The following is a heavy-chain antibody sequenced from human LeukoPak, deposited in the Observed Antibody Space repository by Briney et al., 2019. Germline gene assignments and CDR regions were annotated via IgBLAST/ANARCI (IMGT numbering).Heavy chain of an antibody. Sequence: SETLSLTXTVSGGSISSGDYYWSWIRQPPGEGLEWIGYIYHSGSTYYNPSLKSRVTISIDTSKNQFSLKLSSVTAADTAVYYCARGVYGSGIDNWFDPWGQGTLVTVSS. CDR2: IYHSGST. J-gene: IGHJ5*02. D-gene: IGHD3-10*01. CDR3: ARGVYGSGIDNWFDP. V-gene: IGHV4-30-4*08. CDR1: GGSISSGDYY.